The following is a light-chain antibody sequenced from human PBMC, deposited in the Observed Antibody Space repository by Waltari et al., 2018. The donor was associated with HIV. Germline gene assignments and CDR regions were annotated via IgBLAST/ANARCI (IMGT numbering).Light chain of an antibody. J-gene: IGKJ4*01. CDR3: QQYLRSPPT. V-gene: IGKV4-1*01. Sequence: DIVMTQSPDSLPVSLGERATINCTSSRSILYSSDNRNYLAWYQQKPRQPPRLFISWASTRESGVPDRFSGSGSGTDFALTISRLQAEDVAVYHCQQYLRSPPTFGGGTKVEIK. CDR1: RSILYSSDNRNY. CDR2: WAS.